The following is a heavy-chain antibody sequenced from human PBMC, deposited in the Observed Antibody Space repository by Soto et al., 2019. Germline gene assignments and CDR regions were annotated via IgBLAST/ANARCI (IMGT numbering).Heavy chain of an antibody. V-gene: IGHV1-18*01. CDR1: GYTFTSYG. CDR3: ARGRYGDY. CDR2: ISDHKGNT. Sequence: QVHLVQSGAEVKKPGASVKVSCKGSGYTFTSYGITWVRQAPGQVLEWMGWISDHKGNTDYAQKLKGRVTVTRDTSTSTAYMELRSLRSNDTAVYYCARGRYGDYWGQGALVTVSS. J-gene: IGHJ4*02. D-gene: IGHD1-1*01.